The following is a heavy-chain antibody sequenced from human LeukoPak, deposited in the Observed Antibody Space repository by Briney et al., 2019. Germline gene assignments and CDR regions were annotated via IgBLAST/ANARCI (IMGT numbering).Heavy chain of an antibody. D-gene: IGHD3-10*01. V-gene: IGHV4-4*07. Sequence: SETLSLTCTVSGGSISSYYWNWIRQPAGKGLEWIGRIYTSGSTNYNPSLKSRVTMSVDTSKNQFSLELSSVTAADTAVYYCARSLSLWFGGLDYWGQGTLVTVSS. CDR2: IYTSGST. CDR3: ARSLSLWFGGLDY. J-gene: IGHJ4*02. CDR1: GGSISSYY.